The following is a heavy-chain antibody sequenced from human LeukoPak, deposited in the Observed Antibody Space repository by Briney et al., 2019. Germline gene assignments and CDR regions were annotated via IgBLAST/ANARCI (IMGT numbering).Heavy chain of an antibody. D-gene: IGHD1-26*01. V-gene: IGHV4-61*02. J-gene: IGHJ4*02. CDR1: GGSISSGSYY. CDR3: ARAVSGSYFDY. CDR2: IYSSGST. Sequence: SDTLSLTCTVCGGSISSGSYYWRWIRQPAGKGLEWIGRIYSSGSTNYNPSLKSRVTISVETSKTQSSLKLSSVTAADTAVYYCARAVSGSYFDYWGQGTLVTVSS.